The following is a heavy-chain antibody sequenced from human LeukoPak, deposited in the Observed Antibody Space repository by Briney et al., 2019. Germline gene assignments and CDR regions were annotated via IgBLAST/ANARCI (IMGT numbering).Heavy chain of an antibody. CDR1: GGSVSSYY. Sequence: PSETLSLTCTVSGGSVSSYYWSWARQPPGKGLEWIGYAYYSGSTNYNPSLKSRVTISVDTSTNQFSLKLSSVTAADTAVYYCATGGASSGFDYWGQGTLVTVSS. CDR3: ATGGASSGFDY. V-gene: IGHV4-59*02. J-gene: IGHJ4*02. D-gene: IGHD3-22*01. CDR2: AYYSGST.